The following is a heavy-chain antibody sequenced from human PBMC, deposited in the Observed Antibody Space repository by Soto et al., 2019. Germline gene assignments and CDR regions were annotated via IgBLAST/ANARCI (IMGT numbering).Heavy chain of an antibody. CDR1: GCTFSSYA. CDR2: IIPIFGPA. CDR3: ARRLGRTAFDD. Sequence: QVQLVKSGAEVKKPGSSVKVSCKASGCTFSSYAISWVRQAPGQGLEWMGGIIPIFGPANYAQKFQGRVTITEDETKNTAYMELISLSAEDTAVYCRARRLGRTAFDDWGNGTRVTDS. J-gene: IGHJ4*01. V-gene: IGHV1-69*12. D-gene: IGHD1-26*01.